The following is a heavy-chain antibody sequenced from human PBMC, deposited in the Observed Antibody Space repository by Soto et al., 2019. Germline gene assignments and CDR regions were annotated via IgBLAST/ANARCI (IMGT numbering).Heavy chain of an antibody. CDR1: GGTFSSYA. D-gene: IGHD3-22*01. Sequence: SVKVSCKACGGTFSSYAISWVRQAAGQGLEWMGGIIPIFGTANYAQKFQGRVTITADESTSTAYMELSSLRSEDTAVYYCARGPMGVVVIHYYYYGMAVWGQGTRVTFSS. CDR2: IIPIFGTA. J-gene: IGHJ6*02. V-gene: IGHV1-69*13. CDR3: ARGPMGVVVIHYYYYGMAV.